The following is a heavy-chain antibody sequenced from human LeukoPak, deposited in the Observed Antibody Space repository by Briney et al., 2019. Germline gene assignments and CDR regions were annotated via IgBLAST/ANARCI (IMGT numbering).Heavy chain of an antibody. CDR2: INPKSGGA. D-gene: IGHD6-13*01. J-gene: IGHJ5*02. V-gene: IGHV1-2*02. CDR3: EREDFCSSGDCFDP. CDR1: GHTFTGFY. Sequence: ASVKVSCKASGHTFTGFYIQWVRQAPGHGLEWMGWINPKSGGANYAQKFQGRVTMTRDTSISTAYMELSRLRSVDTAVYYCEREDFCSSGDCFDPWGQGTLVTVSS.